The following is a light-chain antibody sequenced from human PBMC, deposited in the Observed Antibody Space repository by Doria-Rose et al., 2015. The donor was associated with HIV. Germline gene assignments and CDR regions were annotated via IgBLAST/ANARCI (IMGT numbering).Light chain of an antibody. CDR2: DGS. V-gene: IGKV3-20*01. Sequence: EIVLTQSPGTLSLSPGERATLSCRASQSFSSTYLAWYQQKPGQAPSLLIYDGSTRATGIPDRFSASGSGADFTLTINRREPEDFALYYCHQYGTSWTFGQGTKGEI. CDR1: QSFSSTY. J-gene: IGKJ1*01. CDR3: HQYGTSWT.